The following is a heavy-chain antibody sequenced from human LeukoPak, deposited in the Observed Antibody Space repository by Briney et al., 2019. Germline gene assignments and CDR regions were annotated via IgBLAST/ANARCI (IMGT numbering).Heavy chain of an antibody. CDR3: TTVHPDYYDSSGYYYDWFDP. CDR1: GFTFSNAW. V-gene: IGHV3-15*01. J-gene: IGHJ5*02. CDR2: IKSKTDGGTT. Sequence: PGGSLRISCAASGFTFSNAWMSWARQAPGKGLEWVGRIKSKTDGGTTDYAAAVKGRFTISRDDSKNTLYLQMNSLKTEDTAVYYCTTVHPDYYDSSGYYYDWFDPWGQGTLVTVSS. D-gene: IGHD3-22*01.